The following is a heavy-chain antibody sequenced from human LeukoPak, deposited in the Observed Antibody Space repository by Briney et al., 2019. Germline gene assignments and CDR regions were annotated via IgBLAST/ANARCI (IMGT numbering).Heavy chain of an antibody. V-gene: IGHV1-69*04. D-gene: IGHD3-10*01. J-gene: IGHJ3*02. CDR1: GGTFSSYA. Sequence: ASVKVSCKASGGTFSSYAISWVRQAPGQGLEWMGRIIPILGIANYAQKFQGRVTITADKSTSTAYMELSSLRSDDTAVYYCARHYDAGKDDAFHIWGQGTMVTVSS. CDR3: ARHYDAGKDDAFHI. CDR2: IIPILGIA.